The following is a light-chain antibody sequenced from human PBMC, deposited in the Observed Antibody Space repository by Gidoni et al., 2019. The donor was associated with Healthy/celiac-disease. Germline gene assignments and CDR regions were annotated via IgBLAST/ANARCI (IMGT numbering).Light chain of an antibody. CDR1: QSVSSN. Sequence: EIVMTQSPATLSVSPGERATLSCRASQSVSSNLAWYQQKPGQAPRLLIYGASTRATGIPARFSGSGSGTEFTLTISSLQSEDFAVYYCQQYNNWPPVAFGQGTKVEIK. J-gene: IGKJ1*01. CDR3: QQYNNWPPVA. V-gene: IGKV3-15*01. CDR2: GAS.